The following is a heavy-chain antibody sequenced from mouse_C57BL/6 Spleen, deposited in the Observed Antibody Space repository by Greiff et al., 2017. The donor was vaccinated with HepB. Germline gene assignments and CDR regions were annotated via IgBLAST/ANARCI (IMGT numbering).Heavy chain of an antibody. J-gene: IGHJ2*01. D-gene: IGHD1-1*01. V-gene: IGHV5-16*01. CDR1: GFTFSDYY. CDR3: ARAGGYGSFFDY. Sequence: EVQLVESEGGLVQPGSSMKLSCTASGFTFSDYYMAWVRQVPEKGLEWVANINYDGSSTYYLDSLKSRFIISRDNAKNILYLQMSSLKSEDTATYYCARAGGYGSFFDYWGQGTTLTVSS. CDR2: INYDGSST.